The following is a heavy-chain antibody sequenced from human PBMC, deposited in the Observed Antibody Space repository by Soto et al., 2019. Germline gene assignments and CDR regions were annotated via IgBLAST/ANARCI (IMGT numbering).Heavy chain of an antibody. CDR3: ADLWFGAN. D-gene: IGHD3-10*01. V-gene: IGHV3-30*03. CDR1: GFTFSSYG. J-gene: IGHJ4*02. Sequence: QVQLVESGGGVVQPGRSLRLSCAASGFTFSSYGMHWVRQAPGKGLEWVAVISYDGSNKYYVDSVKGRFTISRDNSKNTLYLQMNSLRAEDTAVYYCADLWFGANWGQGTLVTVSS. CDR2: ISYDGSNK.